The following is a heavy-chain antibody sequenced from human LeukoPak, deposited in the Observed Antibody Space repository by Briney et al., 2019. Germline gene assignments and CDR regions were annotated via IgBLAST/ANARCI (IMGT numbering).Heavy chain of an antibody. CDR3: ARERGRGRDSPWFDY. D-gene: IGHD1-26*01. CDR2: IYSDGST. J-gene: IGHJ4*02. CDR1: GFIVSGDF. Sequence: GGSLRLSCAASGFIVSGDFMSWVRQAPGKGLEWVPVIYSDGSTYYADSVKGRFTISRDNSKNTLDLQMTGLRAEDTAVYYCARERGRGRDSPWFDYWGQGTLVTVSS. V-gene: IGHV3-53*01.